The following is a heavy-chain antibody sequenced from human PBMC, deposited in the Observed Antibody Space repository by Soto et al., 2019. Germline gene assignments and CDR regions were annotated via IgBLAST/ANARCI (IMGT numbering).Heavy chain of an antibody. CDR3: AKEANRRKYFDY. V-gene: IGHV3-23*01. CDR1: GFTFSSYA. J-gene: IGHJ4*02. Sequence: GGSLSLSCASSGFTFSSYAMSWVRPAPGKGLEWVSAISGSGGITYFAEAVKGRFTISGDNSKNTLYLQMNSLRAEGTVVYYCAKEANRRKYFDYWGQGTLVTVSP. CDR2: ISGSGGIT.